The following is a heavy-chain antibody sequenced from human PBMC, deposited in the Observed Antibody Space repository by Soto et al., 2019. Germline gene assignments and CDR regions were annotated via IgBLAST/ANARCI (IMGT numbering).Heavy chain of an antibody. V-gene: IGHV4-30-2*01. J-gene: IGHJ4*02. D-gene: IGHD4-17*01. CDR3: ATLYYGDYSFAY. CDR1: GGSISSGGYS. CDR2: IYHSGSP. Sequence: QLQLQESGSGLVKPSQTLSLTCAVSGGSISSGGYSWSWIRQPPGKGLEWIGYIYHSGSPYYNPSLNSRVTISLDRSTNQFSLKLSSVTAADTAVYYCATLYYGDYSFAYWGQGTLVTLSS.